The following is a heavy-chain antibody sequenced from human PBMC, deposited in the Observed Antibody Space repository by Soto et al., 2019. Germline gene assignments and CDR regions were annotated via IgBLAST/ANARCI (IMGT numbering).Heavy chain of an antibody. CDR2: IDNSEST. Sequence: PSDTLSLTCTVSGGSIASGDHYWTWIRQPPGKGLEWIVNIDNSESTYYNPSLKSRVTIARDTSKNQFSLKLTSVTAADAAVYYCGSGEGSSGYYVYWGQGTLVTVSS. CDR1: GGSIASGDHY. V-gene: IGHV4-30-4*02. CDR3: GSGEGSSGYYVY. J-gene: IGHJ4*02. D-gene: IGHD3-22*01.